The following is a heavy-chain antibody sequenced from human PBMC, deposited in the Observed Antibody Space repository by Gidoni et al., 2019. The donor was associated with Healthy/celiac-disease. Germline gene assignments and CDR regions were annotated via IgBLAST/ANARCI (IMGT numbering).Heavy chain of an antibody. D-gene: IGHD2-15*01. Sequence: EVQLVESGGGLVQPGRSLRLSCAASGFTFDDYAMLWVRQGPGKGLEWVSGISWNSGSIGYADSVKGRFTISRDNAKNSLYLQMNSLRAEDTALYYCAKDRGDGGGHRSHYGMDVWGQGTTVTVSS. V-gene: IGHV3-9*01. CDR2: ISWNSGSI. J-gene: IGHJ6*02. CDR3: AKDRGDGGGHRSHYGMDV. CDR1: GFTFDDYA.